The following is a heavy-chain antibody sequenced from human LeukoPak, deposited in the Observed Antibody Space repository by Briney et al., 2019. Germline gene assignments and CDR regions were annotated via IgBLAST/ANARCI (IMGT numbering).Heavy chain of an antibody. J-gene: IGHJ4*02. Sequence: ASVKVSCKASGYTFTTYYIHWMRQAPGQGLEWMGIINPSGGSTNYAQKFRCRVTMTRDTSTSTVYMELSSLRSEDTAVYYCARGLPYGSGSYFLDYWGQGTLVTVSS. V-gene: IGHV1-46*01. CDR1: GYTFTTYY. CDR2: INPSGGST. D-gene: IGHD3-10*01. CDR3: ARGLPYGSGSYFLDY.